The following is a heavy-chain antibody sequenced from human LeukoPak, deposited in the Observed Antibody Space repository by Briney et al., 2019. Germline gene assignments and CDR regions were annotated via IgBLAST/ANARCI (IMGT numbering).Heavy chain of an antibody. Sequence: SETLSLTCTVSGGSISSYYWSWIRQPPGKGLEWIGRIHTSGSTNYNPSLKSRVTMSVDTSKNQFSLKLSSVTAADTAAYYCARDRYYYDSSGYYRLDYWGQGTLVTVSS. D-gene: IGHD3-22*01. V-gene: IGHV4-4*07. J-gene: IGHJ4*02. CDR3: ARDRYYYDSSGYYRLDY. CDR1: GGSISSYY. CDR2: IHTSGST.